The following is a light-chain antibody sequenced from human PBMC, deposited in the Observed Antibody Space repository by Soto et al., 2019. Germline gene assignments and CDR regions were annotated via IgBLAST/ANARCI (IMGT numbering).Light chain of an antibody. CDR1: QSVGSSY. CDR3: QQYGSSPRT. Sequence: EIVLTQSPGTLSLSPGERATVSCRASQSVGSSYLAWYQHKPGQAPRLLIYGASSRAAGIPDRFSGSGSGTDFSLTISSLEPGDLAVYYCQQYGSSPRTFGQGTKVDI. J-gene: IGKJ1*01. CDR2: GAS. V-gene: IGKV3-20*01.